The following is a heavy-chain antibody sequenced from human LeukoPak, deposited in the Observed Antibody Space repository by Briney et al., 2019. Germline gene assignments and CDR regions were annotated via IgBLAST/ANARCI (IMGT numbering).Heavy chain of an antibody. CDR2: IYTSGST. CDR3: ARTGAGLLFLDYFDY. CDR1: GGSISSGSYY. V-gene: IGHV4-61*02. Sequence: SETLSLTCTVSGGSISSGSYYWSWIRQPAGKGLEWIGRIYTSGSTNYNPSLKSRVTISVDTSKNQFSLKLSSVTAADTAVYYCARTGAGLLFLDYFDYWGQGTLVTVSS. J-gene: IGHJ4*02. D-gene: IGHD3-3*01.